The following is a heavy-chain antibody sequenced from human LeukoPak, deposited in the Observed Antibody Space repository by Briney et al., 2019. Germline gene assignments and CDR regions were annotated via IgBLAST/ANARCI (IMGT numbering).Heavy chain of an antibody. CDR3: SREVRVSVTTYWFDP. V-gene: IGHV1-69*01. CDR2: IIPIFGTA. D-gene: IGHD4-11*01. J-gene: IGHJ5*02. Sequence: SVKVTCKASGGTFRSYASRWVRQAHGQGLEGMGGIIPIFGTANYAQKFQGRVTITADESTSTAYMELSSLSSEDTAVYYCSREVRVSVTTYWFDPWGQGTLVTVSS. CDR1: GGTFRSYA.